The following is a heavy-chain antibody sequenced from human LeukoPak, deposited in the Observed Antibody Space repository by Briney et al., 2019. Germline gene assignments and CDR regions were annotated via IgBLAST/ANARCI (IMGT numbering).Heavy chain of an antibody. V-gene: IGHV4-59*08. CDR2: IYYSGST. CDR3: AGVGQWLAPYYYYGMDV. J-gene: IGHJ6*02. D-gene: IGHD6-19*01. CDR1: DGSISSYY. Sequence: SETLSLTCTVSDGSISSYYWSWIRQPPGKGLEWIGYIYYSGSTNYNPSLKSRVTISVDTSKSQFSLKLSSVTAADTAVYYCAGVGQWLAPYYYYGMDVWGQGTTVTVSS.